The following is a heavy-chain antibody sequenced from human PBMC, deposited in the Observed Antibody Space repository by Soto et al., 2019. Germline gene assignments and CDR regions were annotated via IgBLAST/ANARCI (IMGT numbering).Heavy chain of an antibody. Sequence: QVQLVESGGNVVRPGRSLKLSCTASGFTFNTYGMHWVRQAPGKGLEWVAVIWDDGRNKFYAESVKGRFTIFRDNSKGTLFLQMNSLRVEDTXXYYCSRSPSGWYFFDYWGQGTLVTVSS. J-gene: IGHJ4*02. CDR2: IWDDGRNK. CDR3: SRSPSGWYFFDY. D-gene: IGHD6-19*01. V-gene: IGHV3-33*01. CDR1: GFTFNTYG.